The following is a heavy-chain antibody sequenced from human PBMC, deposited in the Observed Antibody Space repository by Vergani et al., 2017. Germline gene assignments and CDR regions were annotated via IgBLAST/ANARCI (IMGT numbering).Heavy chain of an antibody. CDR2: IYYSGST. D-gene: IGHD6-19*01. Sequence: QVQLQESGPGLVKPSQTLSLTCTVSGGSISSGGYYWSWIRQHPGKGLEWIRYIYYSGSTYYNPSLKSRVTISVDTSKNQFSLKLSSVTAADTAVYYCARDREGGWSSGWHNFDYWGQGTLVTVSS. CDR1: GGSISSGGYY. J-gene: IGHJ4*02. V-gene: IGHV4-31*03. CDR3: ARDREGGWSSGWHNFDY.